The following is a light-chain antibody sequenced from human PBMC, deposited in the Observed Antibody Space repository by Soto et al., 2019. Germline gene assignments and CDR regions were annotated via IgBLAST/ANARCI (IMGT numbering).Light chain of an antibody. V-gene: IGLV2-23*03. CDR2: EGT. CDR1: SSDFGGYNV. Sequence: QSVLTQPASVSGSPGQSITISCSGTSSDFGGYNVVSWYQQHPGKAPKLIIYEGTKRPSGVSNRFSGSKSGNAASLTISGLETEDESDYCGCSYADTSAFLVVFGGGTEVTVL. CDR3: CSYADTSAFLVV. J-gene: IGLJ3*02.